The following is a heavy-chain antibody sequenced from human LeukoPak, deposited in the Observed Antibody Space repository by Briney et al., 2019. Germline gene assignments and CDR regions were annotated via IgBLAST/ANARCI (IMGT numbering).Heavy chain of an antibody. J-gene: IGHJ6*02. CDR1: GYSFTSYW. CDR2: IYPGDSDT. CDR3: ARHFRDGSSGWYVAEYYYYGMDV. V-gene: IGHV5-51*01. D-gene: IGHD6-19*01. Sequence: GESLKISCKGSGYSFTSYWIGWVRQMPGKGLEWMGIIYPGDSDTRYSPSFQGQVTISADKSISTAYLQWSSLKASDTAMYYCARHFRDGSSGWYVAEYYYYGMDVWGQGTTVTVSS.